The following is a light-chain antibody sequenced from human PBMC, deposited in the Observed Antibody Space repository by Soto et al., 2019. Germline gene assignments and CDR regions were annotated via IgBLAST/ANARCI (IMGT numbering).Light chain of an antibody. CDR1: QSVSSSY. V-gene: IGKV3D-20*02. CDR2: GAS. CDR3: QQRSNWPLWT. J-gene: IGKJ1*01. Sequence: EIVLTQSPGTLSLSPGERATLSCRASQSVSSSYLAWYQQKPGQAPRLLIYGASSRATGIPDRFSGSGSGTDFTLTISSLEPEDFAVYYCQQRSNWPLWTFGQGTKVEIK.